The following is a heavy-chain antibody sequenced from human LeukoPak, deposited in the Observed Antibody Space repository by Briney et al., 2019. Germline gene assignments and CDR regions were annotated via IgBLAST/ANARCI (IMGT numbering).Heavy chain of an antibody. V-gene: IGHV3-21*01. Sequence: GGSLRLSCAASGFTFSSYSMNWVRQAPGKGLEWVSSISSSSSYIYYADSVKGRFTISRDNAKNSLYLQMNSRRAEDTAVYYCASHSIGDCSGGSCYSFWGQGALVTVSS. D-gene: IGHD2-15*01. CDR2: ISSSSSYI. CDR1: GFTFSSYS. J-gene: IGHJ4*02. CDR3: ASHSIGDCSGGSCYSF.